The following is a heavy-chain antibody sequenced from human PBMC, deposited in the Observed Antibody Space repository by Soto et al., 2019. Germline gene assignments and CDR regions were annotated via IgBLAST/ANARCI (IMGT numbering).Heavy chain of an antibody. J-gene: IGHJ5*02. CDR3: ARDWYPRFDP. Sequence: QIRLVQSGGEVRTPGASVKVSCKASGYTFSSYGITWVRQAPGQGLEWLGWINPSSGETNYAQKFQGRVTVTTDTSTTTAYMELGNLTFDDTSVYYCARDWYPRFDPWGQGTLVTVSS. CDR2: INPSSGET. CDR1: GYTFSSYG. V-gene: IGHV1-18*01. D-gene: IGHD6-13*01.